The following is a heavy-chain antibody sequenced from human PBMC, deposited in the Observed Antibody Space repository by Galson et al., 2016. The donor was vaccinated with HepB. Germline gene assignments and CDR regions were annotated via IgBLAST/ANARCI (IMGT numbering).Heavy chain of an antibody. D-gene: IGHD2-2*01. J-gene: IGHJ4*02. CDR2: MNSNSGNT. CDR1: GYTFTSYD. Sequence: SVKVSCKASGYTFTSYDINWVRQAPGQGLEWMGWMNSNSGNTFYAHKFQGRLTMTRNTSISTAYMELSSLTSEDTAIYFCARGRCTFGYWGQGSLVTVSS. V-gene: IGHV1-8*01. CDR3: ARGRCTFGY.